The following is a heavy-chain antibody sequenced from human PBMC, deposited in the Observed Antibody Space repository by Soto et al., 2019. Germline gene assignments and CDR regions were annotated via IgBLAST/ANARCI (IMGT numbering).Heavy chain of an antibody. J-gene: IGHJ6*02. V-gene: IGHV4-59*01. Sequence: QPPGKGLEWIGYVYYSGRTHYHPSLQSRGTISVDTSKNQFSLKLSSVTAADTAVYYCARDGQAAYYYGSGTYYNHYGMDVWGQGTTVTVSS. CDR2: VYYSGRT. D-gene: IGHD3-10*01. CDR3: ARDGQAAYYYGSGTYYNHYGMDV.